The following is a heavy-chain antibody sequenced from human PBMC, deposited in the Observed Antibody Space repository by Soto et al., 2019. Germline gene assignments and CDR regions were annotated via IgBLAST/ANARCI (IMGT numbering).Heavy chain of an antibody. J-gene: IGHJ4*02. Sequence: QVQLVQSGAEEKKPGASVKVSCKASGYTFTSYAMHWVRQAPGQRLEWMGWINAGNGNTKYSQKFQGRVTITRDTPAGTAYMELRSLRSEDTAVYYCASGGRVVAATSLFDYWGQGTLVTVSS. D-gene: IGHD2-15*01. V-gene: IGHV1-3*05. CDR3: ASGGRVVAATSLFDY. CDR1: GYTFTSYA. CDR2: INAGNGNT.